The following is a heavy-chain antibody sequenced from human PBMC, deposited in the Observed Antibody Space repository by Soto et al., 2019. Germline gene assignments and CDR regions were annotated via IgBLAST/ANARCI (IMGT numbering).Heavy chain of an antibody. CDR1: GFTFSSYG. CDR2: IWYDGSNK. CDR3: AREKDSHLGPTSDS. V-gene: IGHV3-33*08. D-gene: IGHD3-16*01. Sequence: GGSLRLSCAASGFTFSSYGMHWVRQAPGKGLEWVAVIWYDGSNKDYADSVKGRFTISRDNSKNTLYLQINSLRAEDTAVYYFAREKDSHLGPTSDSWGPGTLVNVSS. J-gene: IGHJ5*01.